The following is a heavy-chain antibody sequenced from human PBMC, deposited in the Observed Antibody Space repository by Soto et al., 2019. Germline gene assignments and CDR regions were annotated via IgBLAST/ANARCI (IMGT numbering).Heavy chain of an antibody. CDR2: IYYSGST. Sequence: QLQLQESGPGLVKPSETLSLTCSVSGGSISSSSYFWGWIRQPPGKGLEWIGSIYYSGSTYYNPSLKXPXTXSXXTSKNQFSLKLSSVTAADTAVYYCARHPSDFWFDPWGQGTLVTVSS. CDR3: ARHPSDFWFDP. CDR1: GGSISSSSYF. J-gene: IGHJ5*02. D-gene: IGHD2-21*02. V-gene: IGHV4-39*01.